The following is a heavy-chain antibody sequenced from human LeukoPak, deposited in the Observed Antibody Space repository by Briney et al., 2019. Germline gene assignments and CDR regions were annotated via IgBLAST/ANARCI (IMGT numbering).Heavy chain of an antibody. J-gene: IGHJ4*02. V-gene: IGHV4-34*01. CDR1: GGSFSGYY. Sequence: SSETLSLTCAVYGGSFSGYYWSWIRQPPGKGLEWIGEINHSGSTNYNPSLKSRVTISVDTSKNQFSLKLSSVTAADTAVYYCARGKYSSYFDYWGQGTLVTVSS. D-gene: IGHD5-18*01. CDR2: INHSGST. CDR3: ARGKYSSYFDY.